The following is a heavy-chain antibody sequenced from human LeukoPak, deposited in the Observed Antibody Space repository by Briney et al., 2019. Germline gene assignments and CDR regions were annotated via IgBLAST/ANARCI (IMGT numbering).Heavy chain of an antibody. CDR2: INPSGGST. Sequence: GASVKVSCKASGYTFTSYYMHWVRQAPGQGLEWMGIINPSGGSTSYAQKFQGGVTMTRDTSTSTVYMELSSLRSEDTAVYYCAREWLQYTLDYWGQGTLVTVSS. V-gene: IGHV1-46*01. J-gene: IGHJ4*02. CDR3: AREWLQYTLDY. CDR1: GYTFTSYY. D-gene: IGHD5-24*01.